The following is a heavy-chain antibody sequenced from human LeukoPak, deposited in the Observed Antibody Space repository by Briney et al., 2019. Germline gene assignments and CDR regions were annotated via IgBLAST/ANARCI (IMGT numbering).Heavy chain of an antibody. D-gene: IGHD1-26*01. J-gene: IGHJ4*02. CDR1: GFTFSECA. Sequence: GGSLRLSCGGSGFTFSECAIHWVRQASGKGLEWVASINSRANNHAATYAASVRGRFTISRDDSKSTAYLQLSSLKTEDTAVYFCTRDGGSYSHLDYWGPGTLVTVSS. CDR2: INSRANNHAA. CDR3: TRDGGSYSHLDY. V-gene: IGHV3-73*01.